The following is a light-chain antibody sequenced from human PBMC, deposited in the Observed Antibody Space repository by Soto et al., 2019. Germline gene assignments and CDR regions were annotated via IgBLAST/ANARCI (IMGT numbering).Light chain of an antibody. CDR3: SSYAGSNNPVV. Sequence: QSALTQPPSASGSPGQSVTISCTGTSSDVGGYNYVSWYQQHPGKAPKVMIYEVSKRPSGVPDRFSGSKSGNTASLTVSGLQAEDEADYYCSSYAGSNNPVVFGGGT. V-gene: IGLV2-8*01. CDR1: SSDVGGYNY. CDR2: EVS. J-gene: IGLJ2*01.